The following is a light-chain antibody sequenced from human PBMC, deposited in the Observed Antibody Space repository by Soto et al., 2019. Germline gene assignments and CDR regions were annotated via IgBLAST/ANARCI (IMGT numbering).Light chain of an antibody. CDR2: GAS. V-gene: IGKV3-20*01. CDR1: QSVSSFY. Sequence: EIVLTQSPGTLSLSPGERATLSCRASQSVSSFYLAWYQQKPGQAPRLLIYGASRRATGIPDRFSGSGSGTDFSLTISRLEPEDFAVYYCQQYCSSTLTFGGGTKVEIK. J-gene: IGKJ4*01. CDR3: QQYCSSTLT.